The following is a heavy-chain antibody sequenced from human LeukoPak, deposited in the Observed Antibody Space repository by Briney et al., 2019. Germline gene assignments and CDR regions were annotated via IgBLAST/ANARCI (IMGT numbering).Heavy chain of an antibody. V-gene: IGHV1-2*02. D-gene: IGHD3-22*01. CDR3: ARDERYDSSGYPFDY. J-gene: IGHJ4*02. Sequence: ASVKVSCKASGYTFTGYFIHWVRQAPGQGLEWMGWINPNNGGTKYAQKFQDRVTMARDTSISTAYMELSRLRSDDTAVYYCARDERYDSSGYPFDYWGQGTLVTVSS. CDR1: GYTFTGYF. CDR2: INPNNGGT.